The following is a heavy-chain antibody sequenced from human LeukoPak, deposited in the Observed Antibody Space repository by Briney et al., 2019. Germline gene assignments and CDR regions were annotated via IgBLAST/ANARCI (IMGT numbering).Heavy chain of an antibody. CDR3: VRERFHGSGAPKFDF. CDR2: ISSSGSTR. CDR1: GFTFSSYE. V-gene: IGHV3-48*03. D-gene: IGHD3-10*01. J-gene: IGHJ4*02. Sequence: PGGSLRLSCAASGFTFSSYEMDWVRQAPGKGLEWVSYISSSGSTRHYADSVKGRFTISRDNAKNSLHLQVNSLRAEDTAVYYCVRERFHGSGAPKFDFWGQGTLVTVSS.